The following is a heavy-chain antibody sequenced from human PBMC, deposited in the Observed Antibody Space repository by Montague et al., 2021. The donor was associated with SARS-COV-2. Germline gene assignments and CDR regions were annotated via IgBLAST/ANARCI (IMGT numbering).Heavy chain of an antibody. J-gene: IGHJ3*01. CDR1: GGSINSGGYS. CDR2: ILHSGST. D-gene: IGHD3-10*01. Sequence: TLSLTCAVSGGSINSGGYSWSWIRQSPGKGLEWIGYILHSGSTYYNPSLWSRVTISVDRSKSQFSLNLTSMTAADTAVYSCARAASPRGAFDVWGQGTVVTVSS. CDR3: ARAASPRGAFDV. V-gene: IGHV4-30-2*06.